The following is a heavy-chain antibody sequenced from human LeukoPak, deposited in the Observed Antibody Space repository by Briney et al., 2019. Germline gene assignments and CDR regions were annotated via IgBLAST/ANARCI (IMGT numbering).Heavy chain of an antibody. D-gene: IGHD3-3*01. CDR3: AGTVLRFLEWLSPKYYYYYGMDV. V-gene: IGHV4-59*01. CDR2: IYYSGIT. Sequence: PSETLSLTCTVSGGSISSYYWSWVRQPPGKGVEWIGYIYYSGITNYNPSLKSRVTISVDTSKNQFSLKLSSVTAADTAVYYCAGTVLRFLEWLSPKYYYYYGMDVWGQGTTVTVSS. J-gene: IGHJ6*02. CDR1: GGSISSYY.